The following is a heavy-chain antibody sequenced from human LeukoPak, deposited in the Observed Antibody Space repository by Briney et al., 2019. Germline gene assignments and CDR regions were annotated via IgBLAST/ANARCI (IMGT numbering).Heavy chain of an antibody. CDR3: ARGGYSKRGLDY. CDR2: IYHSGST. J-gene: IGHJ4*02. D-gene: IGHD4-11*01. CDR1: GGSISSSNYY. V-gene: IGHV4-39*07. Sequence: SQTLSLTCTVSGGSISSSNYYWSWIRQPPGKGLEWIGSIYHSGSTYYNPSLKSRVTISVDTSKNQFSLKLSSVTAADTAVYYCARGGYSKRGLDYWGQGTLVTVSS.